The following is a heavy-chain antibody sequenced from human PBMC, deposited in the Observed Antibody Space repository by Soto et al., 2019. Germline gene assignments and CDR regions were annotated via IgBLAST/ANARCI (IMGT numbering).Heavy chain of an antibody. J-gene: IGHJ4*02. Sequence: WGSLRLSCTASGGTFSSYARSWIRQPPGKGLEWISAVSGSGGSTYYADSVKGRFTISRDNSKDTLYLQMNNLRAEDMAVYDCAKPPDDNWYAYWGQGTLVTVSS. D-gene: IGHD1-20*01. V-gene: IGHV3-23*01. CDR1: GGTFSSYA. CDR3: AKPPDDNWYAY. CDR2: VSGSGGST.